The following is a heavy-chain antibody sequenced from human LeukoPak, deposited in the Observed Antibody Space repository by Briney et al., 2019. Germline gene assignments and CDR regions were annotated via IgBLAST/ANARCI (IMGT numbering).Heavy chain of an antibody. V-gene: IGHV3-7*03. CDR2: IKQDGSEK. CDR1: GFTFSSYW. D-gene: IGHD3-10*01. J-gene: IGHJ4*02. CDR3: ARTSITMVRGVIIEVFDY. Sequence: GGSLRLSCAASGFTFSSYWMSWVRQAPGKGLEWVPNIKQDGSEKYYVDSVKGRFTISRDNAKNSLYLQMNSLRAEDTAVYYCARTSITMVRGVIIEVFDYWGQGTLVTVSS.